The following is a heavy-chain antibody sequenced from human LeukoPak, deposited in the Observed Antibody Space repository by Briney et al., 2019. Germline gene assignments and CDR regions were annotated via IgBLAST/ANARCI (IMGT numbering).Heavy chain of an antibody. Sequence: GGSLRLSCAASGFTFSDYYMSWIRQAPGKGPEWVSYISSSGSTIYYADSVKGRFTISRDNAKNSLYLQMNSLRAEDTAVYYCASLGPRGRDTAMVTGGGFYYYYYMDVWGKGTTVTVSS. CDR3: ASLGPRGRDTAMVTGGGFYYYYYMDV. CDR2: ISSSGSTI. D-gene: IGHD5-18*01. J-gene: IGHJ6*03. CDR1: GFTFSDYY. V-gene: IGHV3-11*01.